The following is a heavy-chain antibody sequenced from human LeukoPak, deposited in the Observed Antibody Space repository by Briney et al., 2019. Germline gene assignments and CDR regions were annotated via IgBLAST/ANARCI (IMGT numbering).Heavy chain of an antibody. V-gene: IGHV5-51*01. Sequence: GESLKISCQTSGYSFSIFWIGWVRQMPGKGLEWMGIIYPGDSDTRYSPSFQGQVTISADKSISTAYLQWSSLKASDTAMYYCARADELNWFGDPRRPYYYGMDVWGQGTTVTVSS. CDR1: GYSFSIFW. CDR3: ARADELNWFGDPRRPYYYGMDV. J-gene: IGHJ6*02. D-gene: IGHD3-10*01. CDR2: IYPGDSDT.